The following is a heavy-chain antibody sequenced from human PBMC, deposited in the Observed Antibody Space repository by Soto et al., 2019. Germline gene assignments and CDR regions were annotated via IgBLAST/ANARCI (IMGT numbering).Heavy chain of an antibody. J-gene: IGHJ4*02. CDR1: GYNFAGYW. V-gene: IGHV5-51*01. D-gene: IGHD3-3*01. CDR3: ARGGVSTRTFDY. Sequence: PGESLKISCNGSGYNFAGYWIAWVRQMPGKGLELMGIIYPSDSDTRYRPSFQGQVTISADKSISSAYLQWSSLRASDTAMYYCARGGVSTRTFDYWGQGTQVPVSS. CDR2: IYPSDSDT.